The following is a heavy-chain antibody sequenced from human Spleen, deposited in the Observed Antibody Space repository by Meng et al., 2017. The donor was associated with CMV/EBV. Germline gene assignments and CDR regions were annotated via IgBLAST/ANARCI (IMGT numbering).Heavy chain of an antibody. Sequence: GFISSYFCSWLRLPRGRVLGWIVYINHSAGTSYSPSLQSRVTISVDKSMSHFSLQLSSVTAADTAIYYCVTGHLGGSYYRDHYFDFWGQGTLVTVSS. J-gene: IGHJ4*02. D-gene: IGHD3-10*01. CDR1: GFISSYF. V-gene: IGHV4-59*12. CDR3: VTGHLGGSYYRDHYFDF. CDR2: INHSAGT.